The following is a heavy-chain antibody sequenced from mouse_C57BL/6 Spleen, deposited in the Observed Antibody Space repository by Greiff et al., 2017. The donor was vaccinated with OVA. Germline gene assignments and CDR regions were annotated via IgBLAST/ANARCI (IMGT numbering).Heavy chain of an antibody. D-gene: IGHD1-1*01. V-gene: IGHV5-17*01. CDR2: ISSGSSTI. Sequence: EVMLVESGGGLVKPGGSLKLSCAASGFTFSDYGMHWVRQAPEKGLEWVAYISSGSSTIYYADTVKGRFTISRDNAKNTLFLQMTSLRSEDTAMYYCAGLLSYWYFDVWGTGTTVTVAS. J-gene: IGHJ1*03. CDR1: GFTFSDYG. CDR3: AGLLSYWYFDV.